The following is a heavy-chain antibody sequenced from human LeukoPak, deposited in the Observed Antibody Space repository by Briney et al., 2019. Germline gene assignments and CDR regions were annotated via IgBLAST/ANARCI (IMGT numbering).Heavy chain of an antibody. V-gene: IGHV4-59*01. CDR2: IYYSGST. CDR1: GGSISSYY. CDR3: ARDKGLPQAFDI. J-gene: IGHJ3*02. D-gene: IGHD5/OR15-5a*01. Sequence: SETLSLTRTVSGGSISSYYWSWIRQPPGKGLEWIGYIYYSGSTSYNPSLKSRVTISVDTSKNQFSLKLTSVTAADTAVYYCARDKGLPQAFDIWGQGTMVTVSS.